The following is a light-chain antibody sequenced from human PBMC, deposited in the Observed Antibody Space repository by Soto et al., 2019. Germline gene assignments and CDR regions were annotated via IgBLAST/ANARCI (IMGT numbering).Light chain of an antibody. CDR1: SSDIGAYDY. Sequence: QSALTQPASLSGSPGQSITISCTGTSSDIGAYDYVSWFQQHPGKAPKLMIYEVSNRPSGVSSRFSGSKSGNTASLTISGLQADDEGDYYCRSFTTSNTWVFGGGTKLTVL. CDR3: RSFTTSNTWV. J-gene: IGLJ3*02. CDR2: EVS. V-gene: IGLV2-14*01.